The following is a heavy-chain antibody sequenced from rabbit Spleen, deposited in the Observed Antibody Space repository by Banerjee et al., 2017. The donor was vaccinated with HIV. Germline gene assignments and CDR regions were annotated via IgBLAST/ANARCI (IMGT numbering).Heavy chain of an antibody. D-gene: IGHD4-1*01. V-gene: IGHV1S7*01. J-gene: IGHJ4*01. CDR1: GFTLSSYY. CDR2: IDPVFGIT. Sequence: QLKESGGGLVQTGGSLKLSCKASGFTLSSYYMNWVRQAPGKGLEWIGYIDPVFGITYYANWVNGRFSISRENAQNTVDLQINSLTPADTATYFCARNANGGWDLWGPGTLVTVS. CDR3: ARNANGGWDL.